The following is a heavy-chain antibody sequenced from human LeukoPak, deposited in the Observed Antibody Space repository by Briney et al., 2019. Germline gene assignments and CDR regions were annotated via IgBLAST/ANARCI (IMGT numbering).Heavy chain of an antibody. D-gene: IGHD5-12*01. CDR3: ARQGGYASPFDY. V-gene: IGHV4-59*08. CDR1: GGSISSYY. J-gene: IGHJ4*02. Sequence: PSEALSLTCTVSGGSISSYYWSWIRQPPGKGLEWIGNIYNSGSTNYNPSLKSRVPISVDSSKKQFSLKLISVTAADTAVYYCARQGGYASPFDYWGQGTLVTVSS. CDR2: IYNSGST.